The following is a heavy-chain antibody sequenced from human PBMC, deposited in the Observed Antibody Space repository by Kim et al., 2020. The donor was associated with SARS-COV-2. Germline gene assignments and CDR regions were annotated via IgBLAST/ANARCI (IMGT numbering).Heavy chain of an antibody. D-gene: IGHD3-9*01. CDR2: ISYDGSNK. Sequence: GGSLRLSCAASGFTFSSYDMHWVRQAPGKGLEWVAVISYDGSNKYYADSVKGRFTISRDNSKNTLYLQMKSLRAEDTAVYYCARDLRYFDWLLDPRIYYYYGMDVWGQGTTVTVSS. J-gene: IGHJ6*02. V-gene: IGHV3-33*05. CDR1: GFTFSSYD. CDR3: ARDLRYFDWLLDPRIYYYYGMDV.